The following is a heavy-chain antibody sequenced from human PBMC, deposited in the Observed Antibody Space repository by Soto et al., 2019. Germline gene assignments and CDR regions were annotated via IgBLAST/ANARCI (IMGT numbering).Heavy chain of an antibody. V-gene: IGHV4-59*08. Sequence: SETLSLTCTVSGGSIGSDYWSWLRQPPGKGLEWIGYIYYSGSTNYNPSLKSRVTISVDTSKNQFSLKLSSVTAADTAVYYCARHVEMPTIRDWFDPWGQGTLVTVS. D-gene: IGHD1-1*01. CDR3: ARHVEMPTIRDWFDP. CDR1: GGSIGSDY. J-gene: IGHJ5*02. CDR2: IYYSGST.